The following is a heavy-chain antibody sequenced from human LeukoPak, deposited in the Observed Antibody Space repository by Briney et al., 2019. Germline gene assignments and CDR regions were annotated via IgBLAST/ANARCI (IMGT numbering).Heavy chain of an antibody. J-gene: IGHJ4*02. CDR3: ARGGAKIDFWSGYRGAHFDY. CDR1: GYTFTSYD. Sequence: ASVKVSCKSSGYTFTSYDINWVRQATGQGLEWMGWMNPNSGNTGYAQKFQGRVTMTRNTSISTAYMELSSLRSEDTAVYYCARGGAKIDFWSGYRGAHFDYWGQGTLVTVSS. V-gene: IGHV1-8*01. D-gene: IGHD3-3*01. CDR2: MNPNSGNT.